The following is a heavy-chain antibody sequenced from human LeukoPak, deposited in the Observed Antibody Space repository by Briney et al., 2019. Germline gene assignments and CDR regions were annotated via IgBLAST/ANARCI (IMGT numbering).Heavy chain of an antibody. V-gene: IGHV3-74*01. Sequence: PGGSLRLSCAASGFTFSSYWMHWVRQAPGKGLVWVSRIKTDGSNTNYADSVKGRFTISRDNAKNSLYLQMNSLRAEDTAVYYCARGDSGSGFDYWGQGTLVTVSS. CDR3: ARGDSGSGFDY. CDR2: IKTDGSNT. CDR1: GFTFSSYW. D-gene: IGHD2-15*01. J-gene: IGHJ4*02.